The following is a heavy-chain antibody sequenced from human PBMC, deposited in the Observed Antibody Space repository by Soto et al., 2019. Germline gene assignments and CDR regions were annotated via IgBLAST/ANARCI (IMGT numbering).Heavy chain of an antibody. J-gene: IGHJ5*02. CDR3: AKNQGVELVPLATVDWFDP. CDR2: ISGSGFKK. V-gene: IGHV3-23*01. CDR1: GFIFENFG. Sequence: GSLRLSCAASGFIFENFGMSWVRQAPGQGLEWISSISGSGFKKYYADSVKGRFTISRDNSKSTVYLELNNLSAEDTAVYHCAKNQGVELVPLATVDWFDPWGQGSVVTVSS. D-gene: IGHD1-26*01.